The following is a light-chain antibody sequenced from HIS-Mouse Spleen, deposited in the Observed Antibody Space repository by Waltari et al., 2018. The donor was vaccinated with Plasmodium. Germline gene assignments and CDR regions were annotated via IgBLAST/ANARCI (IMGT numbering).Light chain of an antibody. J-gene: IGLJ3*02. CDR2: KDT. CDR3: QSADSSGTYKRV. CDR1: ALPKQY. Sequence: SYELTQPPSVSVSPGPTARITCSGDALPKQYAYWYQQKPGQAPVLVIYKDTERPSGIPERFSGSSSGTTVTLTISGVQAEDEADYYCQSADSSGTYKRVFGGGTKLTVL. V-gene: IGLV3-25*03.